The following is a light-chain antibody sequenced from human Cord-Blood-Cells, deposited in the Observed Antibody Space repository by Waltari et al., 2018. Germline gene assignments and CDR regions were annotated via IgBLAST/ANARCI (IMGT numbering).Light chain of an antibody. Sequence: DIKITESLSSLSASVGASATITCQASQAISNYLNWYKQKPGKDAKLLIYDASNLETGVPSRFSGSGSWRDVTFTISSLQPEDIATYYCQQYDNIPLTFGGGTKVEIK. CDR3: QQYDNIPLT. CDR2: DAS. J-gene: IGKJ4*01. CDR1: QAISNY. V-gene: IGKV1-33*01.